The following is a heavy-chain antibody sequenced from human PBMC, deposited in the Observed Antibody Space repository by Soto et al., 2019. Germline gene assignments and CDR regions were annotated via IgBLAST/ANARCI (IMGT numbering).Heavy chain of an antibody. CDR3: TRTGRTTTRRSHYCHYDMDV. Sequence: LSLTCSVTGDSFYIYYWIWIRQSPGKGLEWIGYIFHNGSTSYNPSLKSRVTISVDTFKNQLFLKVSSVTGADTAVYSCTRTGRTTTRRSHYCHYDMDVWGQGTTVTVSS. J-gene: IGHJ6*02. CDR1: GDSFYIYY. V-gene: IGHV4-59*01. CDR2: IFHNGST. D-gene: IGHD1-1*01.